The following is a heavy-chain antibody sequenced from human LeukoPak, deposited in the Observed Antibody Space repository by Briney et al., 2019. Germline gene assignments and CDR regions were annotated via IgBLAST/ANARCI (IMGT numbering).Heavy chain of an antibody. CDR3: ARANDYYYGY. CDR2: INQHGTEK. D-gene: IGHD3-10*01. J-gene: IGHJ4*02. Sequence: GGSLRLSCAASGFTFTNYWLAWVRQAPGKGLEWLANINQHGTEKYSVDSVKGRFTISRDNAENSLYLQMNSLRAEDTAVYYCARANDYYYGYWGQGTLVTVSS. CDR1: GFTFTNYW. V-gene: IGHV3-7*01.